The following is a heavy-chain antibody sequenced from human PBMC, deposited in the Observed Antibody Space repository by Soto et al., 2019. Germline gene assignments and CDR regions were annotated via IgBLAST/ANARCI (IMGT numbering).Heavy chain of an antibody. CDR1: GFTFSSYA. Sequence: GGSLRLSCAASGFTFSSYAMSWVRQAPGKGLEWVSAISGSGGSTYYADSVKGRFTIPRDNSKNTLYLQMNSLRAEDTAVYYCAKEDSGGYYDSSGYYSYYFDYWGQGTLVTVSS. D-gene: IGHD3-22*01. J-gene: IGHJ4*02. CDR3: AKEDSGGYYDSSGYYSYYFDY. CDR2: ISGSGGST. V-gene: IGHV3-23*01.